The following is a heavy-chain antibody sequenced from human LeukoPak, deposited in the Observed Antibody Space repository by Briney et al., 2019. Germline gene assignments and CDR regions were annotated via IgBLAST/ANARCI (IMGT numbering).Heavy chain of an antibody. Sequence: PSETLSLTCTVSGGSISSSSYYWGWIRQPPGTGLEWIGSIYYSGSTYYNPSLKSRVTISVDTSKNQFSLKLSSVTAADTAVYYCARPSGYSYGYGIDYWGQGTLVTVSS. CDR3: ARPSGYSYGYGIDY. J-gene: IGHJ4*02. V-gene: IGHV4-39*01. D-gene: IGHD5-18*01. CDR2: IYYSGST. CDR1: GGSISSSSYY.